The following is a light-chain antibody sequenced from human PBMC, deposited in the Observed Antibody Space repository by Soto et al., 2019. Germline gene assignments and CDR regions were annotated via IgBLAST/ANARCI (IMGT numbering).Light chain of an antibody. CDR2: GAF. V-gene: IGKV3D-15*01. Sequence: EIVLTQSPATLSLSPGERATLSCRASPSVTNFLAWYQQKPGQAPRLLIYGAFNRATGIPARFSGSGPGTEFNLTISSLQSEDFAVYYCQQYNNWHRATFGGGTKVDIK. CDR1: PSVTNF. CDR3: QQYNNWHRAT. J-gene: IGKJ4*01.